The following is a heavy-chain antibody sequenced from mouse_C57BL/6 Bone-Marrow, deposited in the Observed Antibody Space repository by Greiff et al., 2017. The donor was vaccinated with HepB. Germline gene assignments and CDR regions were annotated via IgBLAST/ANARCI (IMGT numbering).Heavy chain of an antibody. V-gene: IGHV1-55*01. J-gene: IGHJ3*01. CDR3: ASEGDYDGDVPFAD. CDR1: GYTFTSYW. CDR2: IYPGSGST. Sequence: QVQLQQPGAELVKPGASVKMSCKASGYTFTSYWITWVKQRPGQGLEWIGDIYPGSGSTNYNEKFKSKATLTVDTSSSTAYMQLSSLTSEDSAVYYCASEGDYDGDVPFADWGQGTLVTVSA. D-gene: IGHD2-4*01.